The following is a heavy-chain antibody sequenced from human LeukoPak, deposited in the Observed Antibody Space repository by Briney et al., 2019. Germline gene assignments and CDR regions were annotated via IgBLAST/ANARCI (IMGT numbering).Heavy chain of an antibody. Sequence: ASVKVSCKASGYTFTVYYMHWVRQAPEQGLEWMGWINPNSGGTNYAQKFQGRVTMTRDTSISTAYMELSRLRSDDTAVYYCARPPRYCSSTSCYFNYWGQGTLVTVSS. CDR3: ARPPRYCSSTSCYFNY. CDR2: INPNSGGT. V-gene: IGHV1-2*02. J-gene: IGHJ4*02. CDR1: GYTFTVYY. D-gene: IGHD2-2*01.